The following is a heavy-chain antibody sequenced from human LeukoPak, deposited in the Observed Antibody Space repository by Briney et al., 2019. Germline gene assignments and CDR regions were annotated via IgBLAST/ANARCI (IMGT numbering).Heavy chain of an antibody. D-gene: IGHD3-22*01. CDR3: ARTVRGIVMPQNAFDI. V-gene: IGHV3-7*01. CDR2: IKQDGSEK. J-gene: IGHJ3*02. CDR1: GFTFSSYR. Sequence: GGSLRLSCAASGFTFSSYRMSWVRQAPGKGLEWVANIKQDGSEKYHVDSVKGRFTISRDNAKNSLYLQMNSLRAEDTAMYYCARTVRGIVMPQNAFDIWGQGTLVTVSS.